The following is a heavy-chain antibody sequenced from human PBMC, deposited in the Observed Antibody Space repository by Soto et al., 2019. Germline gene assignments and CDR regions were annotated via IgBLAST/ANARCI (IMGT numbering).Heavy chain of an antibody. D-gene: IGHD4-17*01. CDR3: ARPSQSTVTTSDY. CDR2: IYYSGST. Sequence: QVQLQESGPGLVKPSQTLSLTCTVSGGSISSGGYYWSWIRQHPGKGLEWIGYIYYSGSTYYNPYRTSRSTISVDTAKNEFSRKLSSVTAADPAVYYCARPSQSTVTTSDYWGQGTLVTVSS. J-gene: IGHJ4*02. CDR1: GGSISSGGYY. V-gene: IGHV4-31*03.